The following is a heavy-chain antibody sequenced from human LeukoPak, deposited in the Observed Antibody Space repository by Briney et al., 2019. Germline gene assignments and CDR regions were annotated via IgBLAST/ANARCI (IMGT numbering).Heavy chain of an antibody. CDR3: ARLKYRIAAAPLDY. D-gene: IGHD6-13*01. J-gene: IGHJ4*02. CDR1: GYTFTSYG. CDR2: ISAYNGNT. V-gene: IGHV1-18*01. Sequence: ASVKVSCKASGYTFTSYGISWVRQAPGQGLEWMGWISAYNGNTNYAQKLQGRVTMTTDTSTSTAYMELRGLRSDDTAVYYCARLKYRIAAAPLDYWGQGTLVTVSS.